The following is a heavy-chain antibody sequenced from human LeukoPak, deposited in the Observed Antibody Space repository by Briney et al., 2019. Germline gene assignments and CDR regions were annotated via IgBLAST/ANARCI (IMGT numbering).Heavy chain of an antibody. D-gene: IGHD2/OR15-2a*01. CDR2: IHADGGRT. Sequence: GASLRLSCAASGFAFADYAMHWVRQIPGKGLECVAHIHADGGRTFYADSVKGRFTVSRDNGKNSLILQMDSLTSDDTALYYCSTWAFYHGLDVWGQGATVIVSS. CDR3: STWAFYHGLDV. V-gene: IGHV3-43*02. CDR1: GFAFADYA. J-gene: IGHJ6*02.